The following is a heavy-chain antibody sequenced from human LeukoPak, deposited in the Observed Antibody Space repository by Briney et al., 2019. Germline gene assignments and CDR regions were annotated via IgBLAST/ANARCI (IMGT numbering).Heavy chain of an antibody. V-gene: IGHV3-23*01. CDR1: GFTFSSYA. D-gene: IGHD6-19*01. CDR3: TTLQPYSSGWYGWFDP. J-gene: IGHJ5*02. Sequence: GGSLRLSCAASGFTFSSYAMSWVRQAPGKGLEWVSAISGSGGSTYYADSVKGRFTISRDNSKNTLYLQMNSLKTEDTAVYYCTTLQPYSSGWYGWFDPWGQGTLVTVSS. CDR2: ISGSGGST.